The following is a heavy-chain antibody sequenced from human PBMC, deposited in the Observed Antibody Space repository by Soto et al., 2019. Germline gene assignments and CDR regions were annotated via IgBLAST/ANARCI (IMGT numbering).Heavy chain of an antibody. J-gene: IGHJ4*02. V-gene: IGHV2-26*01. Sequence: QVTLKESGPVLVKPTETLTLTCTVSGFSLSSPRMGVSWIRQPPGKALEWLAHIFSNDEKSYSTSLKSRLTISKDTTKSQVVLTMTNMDPVDTATYYCARIGGVIIDLYYFAFWGQGTQVAVSS. D-gene: IGHD3-16*01. CDR2: IFSNDEK. CDR1: GFSLSSPRMG. CDR3: ARIGGVIIDLYYFAF.